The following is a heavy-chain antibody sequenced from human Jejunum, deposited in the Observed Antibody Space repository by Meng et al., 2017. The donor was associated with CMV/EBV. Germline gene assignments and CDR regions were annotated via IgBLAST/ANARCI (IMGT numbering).Heavy chain of an antibody. Sequence: QVQLVECGGGVVQPGGSLRRYCAASGFTFSSYAMHWVRQAPGKGLEWVAVISYDGSNKYYADSVKGRFTISRDNSKNTLYLQMNSLRAEDTAVYYCATPGGAGYSSSWYHDYWGQGILVTVSS. V-gene: IGHV3-30-3*01. J-gene: IGHJ4*02. CDR2: ISYDGSNK. D-gene: IGHD6-13*01. CDR3: ATPGGAGYSSSWYHDY. CDR1: GFTFSSYA.